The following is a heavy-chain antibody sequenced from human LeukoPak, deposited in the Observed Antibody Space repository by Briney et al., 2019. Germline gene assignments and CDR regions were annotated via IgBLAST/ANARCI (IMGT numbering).Heavy chain of an antibody. J-gene: IGHJ6*04. CDR3: ARDDFGVALGGV. D-gene: IGHD3-3*01. CDR1: GGSFSGYY. CDR2: IYHTGST. Sequence: PSETLSLTCAVYGGSFSGYYWSWIRQSPGKGLEWIGQIYHTGSTNYNPSPKSRVTILLDRSKNQFSLKLSSVTAADTAVYYCARDDFGVALGGVWGMGTTVIVSS. V-gene: IGHV4-34*01.